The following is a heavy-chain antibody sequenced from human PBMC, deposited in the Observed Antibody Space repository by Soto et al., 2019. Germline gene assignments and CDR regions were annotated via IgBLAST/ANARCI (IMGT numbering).Heavy chain of an antibody. J-gene: IGHJ4*02. CDR3: AREGDRVISYGLGGPDY. Sequence: RAVWKYSICRYALHRLSKDPGKGLEWVADISYDGSNKYYADSVKGRFTISRDNSKNTLYLQMNSLRAEDTAVYYCAREGDRVISYGLGGPDYWGQGTLVTVS. CDR2: ISYDGSNK. D-gene: IGHD5-18*01. V-gene: IGHV3-30-3*01. CDR1: KYSICRYA.